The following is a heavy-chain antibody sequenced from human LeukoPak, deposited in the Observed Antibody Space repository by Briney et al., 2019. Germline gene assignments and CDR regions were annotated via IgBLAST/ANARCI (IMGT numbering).Heavy chain of an antibody. CDR3: ARGSDGSGSYYNGEFDY. CDR1: GFTFDDYG. Sequence: GGSLRLSCAASGFTFDDYGMSWVRQAPGKGLEWVSGINWNGDSIGYADSVKGRFTISRDNAKNSLYLQMNSLRAEDTAFYYCARGSDGSGSYYNGEFDYWGQGALVTVSS. V-gene: IGHV3-20*04. D-gene: IGHD3-10*01. J-gene: IGHJ4*02. CDR2: INWNGDSI.